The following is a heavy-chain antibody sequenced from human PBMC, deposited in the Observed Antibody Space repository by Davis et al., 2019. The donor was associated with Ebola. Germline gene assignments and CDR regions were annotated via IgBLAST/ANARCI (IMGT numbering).Heavy chain of an antibody. CDR2: IYPGDSDT. V-gene: IGHV5-51*01. CDR1: GYSFTSYW. CDR3: AGQRGPYSSSWNDAFDI. Sequence: KVSCKGSGYSFTSYWIGWVRQMPGKGLEWMGIIYPGDSDTRYSPSFQGQVTISADKSISTAYLQWSSLKASDTAMYYCAGQRGPYSSSWNDAFDIWGQGTMVTVSS. D-gene: IGHD6-13*01. J-gene: IGHJ3*02.